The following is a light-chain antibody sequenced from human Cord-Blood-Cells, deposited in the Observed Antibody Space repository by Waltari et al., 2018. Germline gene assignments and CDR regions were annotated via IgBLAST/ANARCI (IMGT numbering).Light chain of an antibody. J-gene: IGKJ4*01. Sequence: DIVMTQSPDSLAVSLGERATINCKSSQSVLYSPNNNNYLAWYQQKPGQPPKLLIYWASTRESGVPDRFSGSGSGTDFTLTISSLQAEDVAVYYCQQYYSTLLTFGGGTKVEIK. V-gene: IGKV4-1*01. CDR2: WAS. CDR1: QSVLYSPNNNNY. CDR3: QQYYSTLLT.